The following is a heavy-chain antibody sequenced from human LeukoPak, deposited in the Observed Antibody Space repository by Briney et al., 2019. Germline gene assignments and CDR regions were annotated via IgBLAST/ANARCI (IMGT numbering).Heavy chain of an antibody. CDR2: INQDVSET. V-gene: IGHV3-7*01. Sequence: PGGSLRLSCAASGFTFSSYWMSWVRQAPGKGLEWVANINQDVSETNYADSVKGRFTISRDNAKNSLYLQMISLRVEDTAVYYCARDRGYSSFDYWGQGTLVTVSS. J-gene: IGHJ4*02. D-gene: IGHD4-23*01. CDR1: GFTFSSYW. CDR3: ARDRGYSSFDY.